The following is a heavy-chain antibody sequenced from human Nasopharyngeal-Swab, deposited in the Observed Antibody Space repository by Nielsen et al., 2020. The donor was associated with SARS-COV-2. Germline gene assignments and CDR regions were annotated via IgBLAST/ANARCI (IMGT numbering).Heavy chain of an antibody. CDR3: ARIPSPLPDY. J-gene: IGHJ4*02. Sequence: GEFLKISCEGSGYSFTSYWMGWVRQMPGKGLEWMGIIYPGDSDTRYSPSLQGQVTISDDKSISTAYLQWSSLTASDIAMYYCARIPSPLPDYWGQGTLVTVSS. D-gene: IGHD2-15*01. V-gene: IGHV5-51*01. CDR1: GYSFTSYW. CDR2: IYPGDSDT.